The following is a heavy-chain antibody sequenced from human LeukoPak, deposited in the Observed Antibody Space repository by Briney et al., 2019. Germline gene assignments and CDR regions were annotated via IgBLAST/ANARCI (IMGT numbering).Heavy chain of an antibody. Sequence: GSSVKVSCKASVGTFSSYAISWVRQAPGQGLEWMGWINPNSGGTNYAQKFQGRVTMTRDTSISTAYMELSRLRSDDTAVYYCARGSNYPNYWGQGTLVTVSS. CDR2: INPNSGGT. CDR1: VGTFSSYA. V-gene: IGHV1-2*02. D-gene: IGHD4-11*01. J-gene: IGHJ4*02. CDR3: ARGSNYPNY.